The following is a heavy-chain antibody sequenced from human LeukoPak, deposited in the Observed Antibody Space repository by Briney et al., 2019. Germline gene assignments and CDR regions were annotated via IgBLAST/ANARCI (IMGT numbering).Heavy chain of an antibody. CDR1: GGSISNYY. Sequence: SETLSLTCTVSGGSISNYYWSWLRQPPGKGLEWLAYINYSGSTNYNPSLKSRVTISVDTSKNHFSLTLSSVTAADTAVYYCARFGGPHAFDIWGQGTMVTVSS. J-gene: IGHJ3*02. CDR2: INYSGST. CDR3: ARFGGPHAFDI. D-gene: IGHD3-3*01. V-gene: IGHV4-59*01.